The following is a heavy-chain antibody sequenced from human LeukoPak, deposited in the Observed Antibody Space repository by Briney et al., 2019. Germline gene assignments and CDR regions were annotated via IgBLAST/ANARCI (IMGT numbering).Heavy chain of an antibody. J-gene: IGHJ4*02. CDR1: GDSISSGNYY. D-gene: IGHD6-6*01. CDR2: IHTSGST. CDR3: ASSSLYYFDY. Sequence: SETLSLTCTVSGDSISSGNYYWTWIRQPAGKGLEWIGRIHTSGSTNYNPSLKSRVTISVDTSKNQFSLKLSSVTAADTAVYCCASSSLYYFDYWGQGTLVTVSS. V-gene: IGHV4-61*02.